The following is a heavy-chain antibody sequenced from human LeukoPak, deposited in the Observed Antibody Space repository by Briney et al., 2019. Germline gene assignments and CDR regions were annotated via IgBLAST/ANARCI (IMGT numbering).Heavy chain of an antibody. Sequence: ASVRVSCKASGYTFTAYYMHWVRQAPGQGLEWMGWINPNSGGTNYAQKFQGRVTMTRDTSISTAYMELSRLRSDDTAVYYCARVPTMVRGVIYYFDYWGQGTLVTVSS. CDR1: GYTFTAYY. CDR3: ARVPTMVRGVIYYFDY. J-gene: IGHJ4*02. V-gene: IGHV1-2*02. CDR2: INPNSGGT. D-gene: IGHD3-10*01.